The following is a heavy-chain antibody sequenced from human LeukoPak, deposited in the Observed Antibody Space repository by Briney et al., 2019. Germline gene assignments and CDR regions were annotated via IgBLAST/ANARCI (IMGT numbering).Heavy chain of an antibody. CDR2: MNEDGSDK. CDR1: GLTFSSYW. V-gene: IGHV3-7*04. CDR3: ARVYYYVSSDS. J-gene: IGHJ4*02. Sequence: GGSLRLSCAASGLTFSSYWMSWVRQAPGKGLEWVANMNEDGSDKYYVDSVKGRFTISRDNAKNSLYLQMNSLRAEDTAVYYCARVYYYVSSDSWGQGTLVTVSS. D-gene: IGHD3-22*01.